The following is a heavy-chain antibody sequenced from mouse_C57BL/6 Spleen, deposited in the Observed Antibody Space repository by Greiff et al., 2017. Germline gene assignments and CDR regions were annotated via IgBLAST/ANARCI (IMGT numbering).Heavy chain of an antibody. CDR2: IHPNSGST. CDR1: GYTFTSYW. CDR3: ARFRYYGSSYEGWYFDV. V-gene: IGHV1-64*01. D-gene: IGHD1-1*01. J-gene: IGHJ1*03. Sequence: QVQLQQPGAELVKPGASVKLSCKASGYTFTSYWMHWVKQRPGQGLEWIGMIHPNSGSTNYNEKFKSKATLTVDKSSSTAYMQLSSLTSEDSAVYYCARFRYYGSSYEGWYFDVWGTGTTVTVSS.